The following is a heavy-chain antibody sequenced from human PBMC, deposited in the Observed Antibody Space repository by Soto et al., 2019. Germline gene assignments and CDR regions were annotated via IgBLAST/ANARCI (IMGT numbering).Heavy chain of an antibody. CDR2: ISGSAIGT. D-gene: IGHD3-9*01. CDR1: GFTFTNYA. CDR3: AKDDSDILTGYRFFDS. J-gene: IGHJ4*02. Sequence: GGSLRLSCAASGFTFTNYAMSWVRQAPGKGLEWVSAISGSAIGTYYSDSAKGRFTISRDNSKNTLYLQMNSLRADDTAIYYCAKDDSDILTGYRFFDSWGQGTPVTVSS. V-gene: IGHV3-23*01.